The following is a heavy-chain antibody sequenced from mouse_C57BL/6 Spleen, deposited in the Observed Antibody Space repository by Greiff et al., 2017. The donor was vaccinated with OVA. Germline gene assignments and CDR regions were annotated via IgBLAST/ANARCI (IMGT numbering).Heavy chain of an antibody. Sequence: VQLQQSGAELVKPGASVKMTCKASGYTFTTYPIEWMKQNHGKSLEWIGNFHPYNDDTKYNEKFKGKATLTVEKSSSTVYLELSRLTSDDSAVYYCARSGGYYEDWFAYWGQGTLVTVSA. D-gene: IGHD2-3*01. V-gene: IGHV1-47*01. J-gene: IGHJ3*01. CDR2: FHPYNDDT. CDR3: ARSGGYYEDWFAY. CDR1: GYTFTTYP.